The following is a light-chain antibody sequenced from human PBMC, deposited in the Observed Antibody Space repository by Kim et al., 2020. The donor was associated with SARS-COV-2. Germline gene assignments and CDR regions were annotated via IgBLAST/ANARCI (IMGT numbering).Light chain of an antibody. V-gene: IGLV3-1*01. CDR2: QDS. CDR1: KLGDGY. CDR3: QAWDSTTASVV. Sequence: PGQTASITCSGDKLGDGYACWYQQRPGQSPVLVIYQDSKRPSGIAERFSGSNSGNTATLTISGTQAMDEADYYCQAWDSTTASVVFGGGTQLTVL. J-gene: IGLJ2*01.